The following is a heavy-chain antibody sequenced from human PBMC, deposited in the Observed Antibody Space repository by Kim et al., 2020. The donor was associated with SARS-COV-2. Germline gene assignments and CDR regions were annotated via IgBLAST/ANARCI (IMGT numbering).Heavy chain of an antibody. J-gene: IGHJ4*02. V-gene: IGHV3-13*01. CDR3: ARGGGKYDFWSGYYTTLDY. D-gene: IGHD3-3*01. Sequence: GRFTISRENAKNSLYLQMNSLRAGDTAVYYCARGGGKYDFWSGYYTTLDYWGQGTLVTVSS.